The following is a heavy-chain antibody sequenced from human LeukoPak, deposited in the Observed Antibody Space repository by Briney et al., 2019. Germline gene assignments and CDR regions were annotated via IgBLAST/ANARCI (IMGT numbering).Heavy chain of an antibody. CDR2: INTDGSST. CDR1: GFTFSSYA. V-gene: IGHV3-74*01. Sequence: GGSLRLSCAASGFTFSSYAMSWVRQAPGKGLEWVSRINTDGSSTSYADSVKGRFTISRDNAKNTLYLQMNSLRAEDTAVYYCARSESGSYTNWFDPWGQGTLVTVSS. CDR3: ARSESGSYTNWFDP. J-gene: IGHJ5*02. D-gene: IGHD1-26*01.